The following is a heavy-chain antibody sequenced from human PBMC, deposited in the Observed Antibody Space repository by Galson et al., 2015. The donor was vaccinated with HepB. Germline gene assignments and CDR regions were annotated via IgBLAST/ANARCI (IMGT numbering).Heavy chain of an antibody. CDR3: ASLESVRGNYDFDY. D-gene: IGHD1-26*01. J-gene: IGHJ4*02. V-gene: IGHV3-7*01. CDR1: GFTFSIYW. Sequence: SLRLSCAASGFTFSIYWMSWVRQAPGKGLEWVANIKQDGSEKYYVDSVKGRFTISRDNAKNSLYLQMNSLRAEDTAVYYCASLESVRGNYDFDYWGQGTLVTVSS. CDR2: IKQDGSEK.